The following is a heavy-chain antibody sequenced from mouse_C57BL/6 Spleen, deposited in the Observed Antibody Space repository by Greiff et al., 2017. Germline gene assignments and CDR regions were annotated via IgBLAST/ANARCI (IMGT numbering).Heavy chain of an antibody. CDR2: IDPEDGDT. Sequence: VTLKVSGAELVRPGASVKLSCTASGFNIKDYYMHWVKQRPEQGLEWIGRIDPEDGDTEYAPKFQGKATMTADTSSNTAYLQLSSLTSEDTAVYYCTTGLGRSGFAYWGQGTLVTVSA. V-gene: IGHV14-1*01. CDR3: TTGLGRSGFAY. J-gene: IGHJ3*01. CDR1: GFNIKDYY. D-gene: IGHD4-1*01.